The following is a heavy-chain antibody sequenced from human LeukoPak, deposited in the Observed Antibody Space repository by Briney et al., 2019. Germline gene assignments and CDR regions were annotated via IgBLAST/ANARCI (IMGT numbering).Heavy chain of an antibody. Sequence: SQTLSLTCTVSGGSISSGDYYWSWIRQHPGKGLVWIGYIYYSGDTYYNPSLKSRVTISVDTSKNQFSLKLSSVTAADTAVYYCARAPRDTNSWYYFDYWGQGTLVSVSS. CDR3: ARAPRDTNSWYYFDY. CDR1: GGSISSGDYY. V-gene: IGHV4-31*02. CDR2: IYYSGDT. D-gene: IGHD5-18*01. J-gene: IGHJ4*02.